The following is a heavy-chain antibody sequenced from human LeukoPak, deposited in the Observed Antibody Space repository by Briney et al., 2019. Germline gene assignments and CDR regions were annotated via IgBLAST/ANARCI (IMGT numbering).Heavy chain of an antibody. J-gene: IGHJ5*02. CDR2: INAGNGNT. CDR1: GYTFTSYA. V-gene: IGHV1-3*01. CDR3: ARQREITMVRGVITTINWFDP. D-gene: IGHD3-10*01. Sequence: ASVKVSCKASGYTFTSYAMHWVRQAPGQRLEWMGWINAGNGNTKYSQKFQGRVTITRDTSASTAYMELSSLRSDDTAVYYCARQREITMVRGVITTINWFDPWGQGTLVTVSS.